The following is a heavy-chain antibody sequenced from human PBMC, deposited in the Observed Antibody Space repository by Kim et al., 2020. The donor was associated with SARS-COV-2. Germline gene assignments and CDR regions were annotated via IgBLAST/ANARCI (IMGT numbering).Heavy chain of an antibody. V-gene: IGHV1-18*01. CDR2: ISAYNGNT. CDR3: ARDQPHGCSGGSCYFRPGLSEYYYYGMDV. CDR1: GYTFTSYG. D-gene: IGHD2-15*01. J-gene: IGHJ6*02. Sequence: ASVKVSCKASGYTFTSYGISWVRQAPGQGLEWMGWISAYNGNTNYAQKLQGRVTMTTDTSTSTAYMELRSLRSDDTAVYYCARDQPHGCSGGSCYFRPGLSEYYYYGMDVWGQGTTVTVSS.